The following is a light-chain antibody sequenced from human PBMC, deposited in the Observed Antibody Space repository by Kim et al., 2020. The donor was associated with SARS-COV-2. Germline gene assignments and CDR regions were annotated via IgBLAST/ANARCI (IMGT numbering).Light chain of an antibody. CDR2: GKN. CDR3: NSRDSSGNHPVV. CDR1: SLRSYY. Sequence: LGQTVRSTCQGDSLRSYYASWYQQKPGQAPVLVIYGKNNRPSGIPDRFSGSSSGNTASLTITGAPAEDEADYYCNSRDSSGNHPVVFGGGTKLTVL. J-gene: IGLJ2*01. V-gene: IGLV3-19*01.